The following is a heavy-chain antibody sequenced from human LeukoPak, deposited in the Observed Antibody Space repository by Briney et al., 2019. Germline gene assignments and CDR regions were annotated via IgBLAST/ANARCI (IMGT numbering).Heavy chain of an antibody. CDR2: MNPNSGNT. V-gene: IGHV1-8*01. D-gene: IGHD6-13*01. Sequence: ASVKVSCKASGYTFTSYDINWVRQATGQGLEWMGWMNPNSGNTGCAQKFQGRVTMTRNTSISTAYMELSSLRSEDTAVYYCARVRKSSSWYGGHYYYGMDVWGQGTTVTVSS. J-gene: IGHJ6*02. CDR3: ARVRKSSSWYGGHYYYGMDV. CDR1: GYTFTSYD.